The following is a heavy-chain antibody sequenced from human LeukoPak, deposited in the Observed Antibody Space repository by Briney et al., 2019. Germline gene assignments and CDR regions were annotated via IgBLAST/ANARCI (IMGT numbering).Heavy chain of an antibody. V-gene: IGHV3-23*01. J-gene: IGHJ5*01. CDR1: GFTFYMYA. CDR3: AKDRPNFHENSGHYYRRDGDS. D-gene: IGHD3-22*01. CDR2: MCGTAGCT. Sequence: GGSLRLSCQASGFTFYMYAMSWVRQAPGKGREWVASMCGTAGCTFYPDSVKGRFTISRDNSKNVLYLRMNSLTAEDTAIYYCAKDRPNFHENSGHYYRRDGDSWGQGTLVTVSS.